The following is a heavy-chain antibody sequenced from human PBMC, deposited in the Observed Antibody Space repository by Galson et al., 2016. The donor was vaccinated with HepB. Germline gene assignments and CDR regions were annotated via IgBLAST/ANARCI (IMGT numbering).Heavy chain of an antibody. CDR1: GFTFSSSA. J-gene: IGHJ4*02. D-gene: IGHD4-17*01. CDR3: ARRGPRHGRAPCHGDYDYFDS. CDR2: ISKDGRNK. V-gene: IGHV3-30*04. Sequence: SLRLSCAASGFTFSSSAMHWVRQAPGKGLEWVAVISKDGRNKYYADSVGGRFTVSRDNSNNTLFLQMNTLRAEDTAVYYCARRGPRHGRAPCHGDYDYFDSWGQGTLVTISS.